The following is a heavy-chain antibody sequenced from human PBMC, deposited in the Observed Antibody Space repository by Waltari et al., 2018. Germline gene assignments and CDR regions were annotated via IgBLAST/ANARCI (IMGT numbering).Heavy chain of an antibody. CDR1: GGTFSSYA. CDR2: SSPSFVNA. CDR3: ARVAMEVATSYFDY. J-gene: IGHJ4*02. D-gene: IGHD5-12*01. V-gene: IGHV1-69*04. Sequence: QVQLVQSGAEVKKHGSSVKVSCKASGGTFSSYAISWVRQAPGQGLGWMGRSSPSFVNANYAQKFQSRVTITADKATSTAYMALSSLRSEDTAVYYCARVAMEVATSYFDYWGQGTLVTVSS.